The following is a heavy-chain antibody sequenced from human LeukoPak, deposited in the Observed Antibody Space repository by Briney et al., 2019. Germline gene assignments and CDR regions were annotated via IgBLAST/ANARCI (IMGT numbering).Heavy chain of an antibody. J-gene: IGHJ1*01. V-gene: IGHV3-30-3*01. CDR3: ARGGQLPRKYFQH. CDR2: ISYDGSNK. CDR1: GFTFSSYA. Sequence: GGSLRLSCAASGFTFSSYAMHWVRQAPGKGLGWVAVISYDGSNKYYADSVKGRFTISRDNSKNTLYLQMNSLRAEDTAVYYCARGGQLPRKYFQHWGQGTLVTVSS. D-gene: IGHD6-6*01.